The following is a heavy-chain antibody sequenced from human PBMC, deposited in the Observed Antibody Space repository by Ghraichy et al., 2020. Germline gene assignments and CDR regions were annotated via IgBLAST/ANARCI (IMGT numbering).Heavy chain of an antibody. CDR2: ISSNGGST. Sequence: GGSLRLSCSASGFTFSSYAMHWVRQAPGKGLEYVSAISSNGGSTYYADSVKGRFTISRDNSKNTLYLQMSSLRAEDTAVYYCVKRAFFPTGQFDYWGQGTLVTVSS. D-gene: IGHD1-1*01. CDR3: VKRAFFPTGQFDY. J-gene: IGHJ4*02. V-gene: IGHV3-64D*06. CDR1: GFTFSSYA.